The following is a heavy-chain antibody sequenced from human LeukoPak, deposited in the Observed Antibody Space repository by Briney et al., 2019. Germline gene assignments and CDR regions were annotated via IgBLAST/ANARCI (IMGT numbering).Heavy chain of an antibody. Sequence: PSETLSLTCTVSGGSISSGTYYWSWIRQPAGQGLEWIGRIYTSGSTNYNPSLKSRVTISLDTSKNQFSLHLSSVTAADTAVYYCARQVIPGWFDPWGQGTLVTVSS. D-gene: IGHD2-21*01. J-gene: IGHJ5*02. V-gene: IGHV4-61*02. CDR3: ARQVIPGWFDP. CDR2: IYTSGST. CDR1: GGSISSGTYY.